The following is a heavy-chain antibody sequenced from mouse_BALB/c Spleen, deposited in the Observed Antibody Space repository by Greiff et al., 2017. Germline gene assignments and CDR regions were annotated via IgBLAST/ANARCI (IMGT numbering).Heavy chain of an antibody. V-gene: IGHV5-17*02. D-gene: IGHD2-1*01. J-gene: IGHJ2*01. CDR2: ISSGSSTI. CDR1: GFTFSSFG. CDR3: ARDGKTSLDY. Sequence: EVKLQESGGGLVQPGGSRKLSCAASGFTFSSFGMHWVRQAPEKGLEWVAYISSGSSTIYYADTVKGRFTISRDNPKNTLFLQMTSLRSEDTAMYYCARDGKTSLDYWGQGTTLTVSS.